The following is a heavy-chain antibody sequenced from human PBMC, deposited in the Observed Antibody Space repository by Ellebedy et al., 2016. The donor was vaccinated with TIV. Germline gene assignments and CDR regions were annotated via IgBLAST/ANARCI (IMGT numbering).Heavy chain of an antibody. V-gene: IGHV1-3*01. CDR3: ARDGTVTTPTYFDY. CDR2: INAGNGNT. J-gene: IGHJ4*02. D-gene: IGHD4-11*01. Sequence: ASVKVSCKASGYTFTSYAMHWVRQAPGQRLEWMGWINAGNGNTKYSQKFQGRVTITRDTSASTAYMELSSLRSEDTAVYYCARDGTVTTPTYFDYWGQGTLVTVSS. CDR1: GYTFTSYA.